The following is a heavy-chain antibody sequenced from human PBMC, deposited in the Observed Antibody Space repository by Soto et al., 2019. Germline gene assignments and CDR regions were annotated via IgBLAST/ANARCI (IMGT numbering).Heavy chain of an antibody. CDR1: GYTFTSYA. D-gene: IGHD3-22*01. CDR3: AKDYYDSSGYYPPALLFDY. Sequence: QVQLVQSGAEVKKPGASVKVSCKASGYTFTSYAMHWVRQAPGQRLEWMGWINAGNGNTKYSQKFQGRVTITRDTSASTAYMELSRLRSEGTAVYYCAKDYYDSSGYYPPALLFDYWGQGTLVTVSS. CDR2: INAGNGNT. J-gene: IGHJ4*02. V-gene: IGHV1-3*01.